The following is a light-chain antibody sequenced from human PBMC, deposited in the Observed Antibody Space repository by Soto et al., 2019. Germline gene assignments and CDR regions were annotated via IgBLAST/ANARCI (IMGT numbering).Light chain of an antibody. Sequence: DSHLTPSAYSLSAFVGDRVTITCRASQSISSYLNWYQQKPGKAPKLLIYAASSLQSGVPSRFSGSGSGTHFTLTISSLQPEDFAIYYCQQSHDTPPTFGQGTKVDIK. J-gene: IGKJ1*01. V-gene: IGKV1-39*01. CDR1: QSISSY. CDR3: QQSHDTPPT. CDR2: AAS.